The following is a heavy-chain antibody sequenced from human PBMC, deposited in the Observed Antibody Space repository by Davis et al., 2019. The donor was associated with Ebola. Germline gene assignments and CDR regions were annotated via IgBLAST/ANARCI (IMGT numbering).Heavy chain of an antibody. CDR1: GFTLSGYA. V-gene: IGHV3-23*01. J-gene: IGHJ4*02. CDR2: ISGGGGGT. Sequence: PGGSLRLSCAASGFTLSGYAMHWVRQAPGKGLEWVSAISGGGGGTYYADSVKGRFTISKDNSKNTLYLQMSSLRAEDTAVYYCARDFDAYNYIWGQGTLVTVSS. CDR3: ARDFDAYNYI. D-gene: IGHD5-24*01.